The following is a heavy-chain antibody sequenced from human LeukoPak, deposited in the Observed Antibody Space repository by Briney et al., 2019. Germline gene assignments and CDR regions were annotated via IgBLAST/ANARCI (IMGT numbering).Heavy chain of an antibody. D-gene: IGHD3-3*01. CDR3: AKSRGPRVTIYGVDVFPPFDS. J-gene: IGHJ4*02. CDR1: GFTFTSYG. V-gene: IGHV3-23*01. CDR2: ASGRGTYT. Sequence: GGSLRLSCVASGFTFTSYGMNWVRQAPGKGLEWVSSASGRGTYTYYADSVKGRFTISRDTSKNIPYLQMDSLRAEDTAVYYCAKSRGPRVTIYGVDVFPPFDSWGQGALVSVSP.